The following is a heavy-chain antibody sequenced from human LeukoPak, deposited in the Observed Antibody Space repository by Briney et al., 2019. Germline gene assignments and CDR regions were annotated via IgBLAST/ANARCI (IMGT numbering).Heavy chain of an antibody. CDR2: IIPIFGTA. V-gene: IGHV1-69*01. CDR1: GGTFSSYA. J-gene: IGHJ4*02. Sequence: GASVNVSFTASGGTFSSYAISWVRQAPGQGLEWMGGIIPIFGTANYAQKFQGRVTITADESTSTAYMELSSLRSEDTAVYYCARAMGIAVAGAIDYWGQGTLVTVSS. CDR3: ARAMGIAVAGAIDY. D-gene: IGHD6-19*01.